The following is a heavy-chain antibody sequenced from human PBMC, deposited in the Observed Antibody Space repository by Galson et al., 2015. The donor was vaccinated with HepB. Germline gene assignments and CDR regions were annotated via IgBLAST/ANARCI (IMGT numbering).Heavy chain of an antibody. V-gene: IGHV4-61*02. CDR1: GGSISSGSYY. CDR3: AGQYYSQAGAHFDY. D-gene: IGHD3-10*01. Sequence: TLSLTCTVSGGSISSGSYYWSWIRQPAGKGLEWIGRTYTSGSTNYNPSLKSRVTISVDTSKNQFSLKLSSVTAADTAVYYCAGQYYSQAGAHFDYWAREPWSPSPQ. CDR2: TYTSGST. J-gene: IGHJ4*02.